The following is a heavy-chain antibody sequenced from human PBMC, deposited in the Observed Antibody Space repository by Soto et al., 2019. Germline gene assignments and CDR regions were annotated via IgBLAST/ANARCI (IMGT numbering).Heavy chain of an antibody. Sequence: GGSLRLSXAASGFTFSSYAMSWVRQAPGKELEWVSAISGSGVSTHYADSVKGRFTISRDNSKNTLYLQMNSPRADDTAVYYCAKDYSYDSPGYKRFDYWGQGTLVTVSS. CDR3: AKDYSYDSPGYKRFDY. J-gene: IGHJ4*02. CDR1: GFTFSSYA. V-gene: IGHV3-23*01. CDR2: ISGSGVST. D-gene: IGHD3-22*01.